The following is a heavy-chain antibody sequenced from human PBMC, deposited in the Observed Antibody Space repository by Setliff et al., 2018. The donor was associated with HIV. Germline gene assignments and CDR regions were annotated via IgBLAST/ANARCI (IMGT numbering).Heavy chain of an antibody. Sequence: SETLSLTCIVSGGSIITSDDYWGWIRQPPGKGLEWIGYIYYTGSTYFNPSLKSRLTLSIDTSKNQFSLKLSSVTAADTAVYYCARDRYAGEIDYWGQGTLVTVSS. V-gene: IGHV4-31*03. CDR3: ARDRYAGEIDY. D-gene: IGHD3-10*01. J-gene: IGHJ4*02. CDR1: GGSIITSDDY. CDR2: IYYTGST.